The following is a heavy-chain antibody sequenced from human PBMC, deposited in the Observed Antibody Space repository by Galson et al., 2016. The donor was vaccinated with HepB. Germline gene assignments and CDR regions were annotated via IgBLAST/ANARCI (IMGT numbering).Heavy chain of an antibody. V-gene: IGHV4-59*01. CDR3: ARERGRLVDY. Sequence: SETLSLTCTVSGGSMDTYCWSWIRQSPGKRLEWIGYVCRDGGTGYNPPLKSRVTVSLDKSRKQFSLKVNSVSAADSAVYFCARERGRLVDYWGQGTLVTVSS. CDR2: VCRDGGT. D-gene: IGHD3-9*01. CDR1: GGSMDTYC. J-gene: IGHJ4*02.